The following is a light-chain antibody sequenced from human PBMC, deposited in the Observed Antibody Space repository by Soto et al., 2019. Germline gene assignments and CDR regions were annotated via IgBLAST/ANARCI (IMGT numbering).Light chain of an antibody. Sequence: EIVLTHSPATLSLSPGERATLSFRASQSVNNYLAWYQQKPGQAPRLLIYDTSDRASGIPARFSGSGSGTDFTLTISSLEPEDFAVYYCQQRSNWGITFGQGTRLEI. J-gene: IGKJ5*01. V-gene: IGKV3-11*01. CDR1: QSVNNY. CDR2: DTS. CDR3: QQRSNWGIT.